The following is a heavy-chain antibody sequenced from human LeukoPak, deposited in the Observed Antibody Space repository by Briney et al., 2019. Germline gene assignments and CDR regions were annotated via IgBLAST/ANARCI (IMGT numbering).Heavy chain of an antibody. J-gene: IGHJ4*02. D-gene: IGHD3-10*01. CDR1: GFTSSIYP. Sequence: PGGSLRLSCAASGFTSSIYPMHWVRQAPGKGLEWVAVIAYDGSYKYYADSVKGRFTISRDNSRNTLYLQMNSLRAEDTAVCYCARHLLWFGELSGGFDYWGQGTLVTVSS. CDR3: ARHLLWFGELSGGFDY. V-gene: IGHV3-30*04. CDR2: IAYDGSYK.